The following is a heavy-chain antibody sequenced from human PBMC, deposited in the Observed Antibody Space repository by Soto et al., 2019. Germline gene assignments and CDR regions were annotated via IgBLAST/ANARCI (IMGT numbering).Heavy chain of an antibody. CDR1: GYTFPSYG. D-gene: IGHD3-10*01. CDR2: ISAYNGNT. Sequence: QVQLVQSGAEVKKPGAPVKVACKASGYTFPSYGISWVRQAPGQGLEWMGWISAYNGNTNYAQKLQGRVTMTTDTSTSTGYMEMDILRADDTAVYYCVGDWFGQYVYYFDYRGQGSLMAV. J-gene: IGHJ4*02. CDR3: VGDWFGQYVYYFDY. V-gene: IGHV1-18*01.